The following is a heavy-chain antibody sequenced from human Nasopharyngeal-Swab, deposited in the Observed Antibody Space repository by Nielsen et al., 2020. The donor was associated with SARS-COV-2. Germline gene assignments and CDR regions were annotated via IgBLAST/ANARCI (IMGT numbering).Heavy chain of an antibody. CDR2: IYTSGST. D-gene: IGHD1-26*01. Sequence: SETLSLTCTVSGGSISSSSYYWGWIRQPPGKGLEWIGSIYTSGSTNYNPSLKSRVTISVDTSKNQFSLKLSSVTAADTAVYYCARGELLNSYYYYYMDVWGKGTTVTVSS. J-gene: IGHJ6*03. CDR3: ARGELLNSYYYYYMDV. V-gene: IGHV4-39*07. CDR1: GGSISSSSYY.